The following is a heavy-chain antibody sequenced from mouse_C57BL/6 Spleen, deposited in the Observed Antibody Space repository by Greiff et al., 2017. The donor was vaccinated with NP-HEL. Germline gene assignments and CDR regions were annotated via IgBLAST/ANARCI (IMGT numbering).Heavy chain of an antibody. V-gene: IGHV1-61*01. Sequence: QVQLQQPGAELVRPGSSVKLSCKASGYTFTSYWMDWVKQRPGQGLEWIGNIYPSDSETHYNQKFKDKATLTVDKSSITSYMQLSSLTSEDSSVYYCARGYYYGSSYVWFAYWGQGTLVTVSA. D-gene: IGHD1-1*01. CDR1: GYTFTSYW. CDR3: ARGYYYGSSYVWFAY. CDR2: IYPSDSET. J-gene: IGHJ3*01.